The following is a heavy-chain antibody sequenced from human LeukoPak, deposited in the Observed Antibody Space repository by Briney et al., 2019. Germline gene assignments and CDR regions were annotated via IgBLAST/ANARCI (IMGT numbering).Heavy chain of an antibody. CDR1: GFTFSHYY. V-gene: IGHV3-11*06. J-gene: IGHJ6*04. CDR3: ARGGVLVPAAMPRYYGMDV. D-gene: IGHD2-2*01. CDR2: ISSSSSYK. Sequence: GGSLRLSCAASGFTFSHYYMSWIRQAPGKGLEWVAYISSSSSYKNYADSVKGRFTISRDNAKHSLYLQMNSLRAEDTAVYYCARGGVLVPAAMPRYYGMDVWGKGTTVTVSS.